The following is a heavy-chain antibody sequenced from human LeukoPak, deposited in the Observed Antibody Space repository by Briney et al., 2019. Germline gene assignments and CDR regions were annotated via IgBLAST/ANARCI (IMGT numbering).Heavy chain of an antibody. J-gene: IGHJ1*01. CDR2: IKSKTDGGTT. CDR1: GFTFSNAW. D-gene: IGHD2-15*01. Sequence: GGSLRLSCAASGFTFSNAWMSWVRQAPGKGLEWVGRIKSKTDGGTTDYAAPVKGRFTISRDDSKNTLYLHMNSLKTEDTAVYYCNWYCSGGSCYSSFQHWGQGTLVTVSS. CDR3: NWYCSGGSCYSSFQH. V-gene: IGHV3-15*01.